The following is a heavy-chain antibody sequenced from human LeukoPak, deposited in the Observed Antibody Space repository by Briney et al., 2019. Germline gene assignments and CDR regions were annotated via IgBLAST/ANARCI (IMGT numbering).Heavy chain of an antibody. Sequence: GASVKASCKASGYTFTSYAMHWVRQAPGQRLEWMGWINAGNGNTKYSQKFQGRVTITRDTSASTAYMELSSLRSEDTAVYYCAREHSSGYYDLLDYWGQGTLVTVSS. CDR2: INAGNGNT. CDR1: GYTFTSYA. D-gene: IGHD3-22*01. J-gene: IGHJ4*02. V-gene: IGHV1-3*01. CDR3: AREHSSGYYDLLDY.